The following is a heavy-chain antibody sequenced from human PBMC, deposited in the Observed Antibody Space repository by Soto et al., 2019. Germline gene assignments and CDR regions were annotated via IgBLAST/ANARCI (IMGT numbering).Heavy chain of an antibody. J-gene: IGHJ4*02. CDR1: GGSVSSGSYY. D-gene: IGHD6-13*01. CDR3: ARGFSKSGIAAAGSLDY. Sequence: SETLSLTCTVSGGSVSSGSYYWSWIRQPPGKGLEWIGYIYYSGSTNYNPSLKSRVTISVDTSKNQFSLKLSSVTAADTAVYYCARGFSKSGIAAAGSLDYWGQGTPVTVSS. V-gene: IGHV4-61*01. CDR2: IYYSGST.